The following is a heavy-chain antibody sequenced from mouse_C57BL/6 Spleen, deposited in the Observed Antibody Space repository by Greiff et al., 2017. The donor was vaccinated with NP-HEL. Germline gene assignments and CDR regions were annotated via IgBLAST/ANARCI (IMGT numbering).Heavy chain of an antibody. CDR1: GYTFTSYW. CDR2: IDPSDSYT. Sequence: QVQLQQPGAELVKPGASVKLSCKASGYTFTSYWMQWVKQRPGQGLEWIGEIDPSDSYTNYNQKFKGKATLTVDTSSSTAYMQLSSLTSEDSAVYYCARGDFIVLYYAMDYWGQGTSVTVSS. CDR3: ARGDFIVLYYAMDY. V-gene: IGHV1-50*01. J-gene: IGHJ4*01. D-gene: IGHD1-2*01.